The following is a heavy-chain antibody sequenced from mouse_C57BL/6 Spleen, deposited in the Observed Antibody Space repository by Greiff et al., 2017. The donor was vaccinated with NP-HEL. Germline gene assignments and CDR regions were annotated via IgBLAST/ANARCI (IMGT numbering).Heavy chain of an antibody. CDR1: GFTFSSYT. J-gene: IGHJ3*01. CDR2: ISGGGGNT. CDR3: AELSAWFAY. Sequence: EVKLMESGGGLVKPGGSLKLSCAASGFTFSSYTMSWVRQTPEKRLEWVATISGGGGNTYYPDSVKGRFTISRDNAKNTLYLQMSSLRSEDTALYYCAELSAWFAYWGQGTLVTVSA. D-gene: IGHD1-1*02. V-gene: IGHV5-9*01.